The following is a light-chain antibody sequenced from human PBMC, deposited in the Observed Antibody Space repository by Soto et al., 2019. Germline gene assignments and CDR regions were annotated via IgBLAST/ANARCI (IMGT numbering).Light chain of an antibody. CDR2: GAS. V-gene: IGKV3-20*01. J-gene: IGKJ1*01. CDR3: QQYGDLPPT. CDR1: QSVTYDQ. Sequence: EIVLTQSPDTLSLSPGERATLSCRASQSVTYDQLAWYRQTPGQAPRLLIYGASSRAAGIPDRFSGSGSGTDFTLTIRRLEPEDFVVYHCQQYGDLPPTFGQGTKVDIK.